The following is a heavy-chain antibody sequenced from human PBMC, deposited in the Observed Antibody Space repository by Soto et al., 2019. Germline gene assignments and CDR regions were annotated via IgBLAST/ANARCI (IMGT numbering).Heavy chain of an antibody. V-gene: IGHV1-3*01. CDR1: GYTFTSYA. D-gene: IGHD3-22*01. Sequence: ASVKVSCKASGYTFTSYAMHWVRQAPGQRLEWMGWINAGNGNTKYSQKFQGRVTITRDTSASTAYMELSSLRSEDTAVYYCARDSSAYYYDSSGPPPGAFDIWGQGTMVTVS. CDR2: INAGNGNT. CDR3: ARDSSAYYYDSSGPPPGAFDI. J-gene: IGHJ3*02.